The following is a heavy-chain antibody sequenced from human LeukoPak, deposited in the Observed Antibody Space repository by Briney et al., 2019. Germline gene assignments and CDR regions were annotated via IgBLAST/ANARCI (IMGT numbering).Heavy chain of an antibody. Sequence: GGSLRLSCAASGFTFSSYGMHWVRQAPGKGLECVAVISYDGSNKYYADSVKGRFTISRDNSKNTLYLQMNSLRAEDTAVYYCARAVADYFDYWGQGTLVTVSS. D-gene: IGHD6-19*01. CDR3: ARAVADYFDY. J-gene: IGHJ4*02. CDR1: GFTFSSYG. V-gene: IGHV3-30*03. CDR2: ISYDGSNK.